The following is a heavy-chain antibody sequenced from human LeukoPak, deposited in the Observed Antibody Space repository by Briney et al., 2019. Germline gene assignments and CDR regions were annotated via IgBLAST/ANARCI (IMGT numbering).Heavy chain of an antibody. CDR2: IYYSGTT. CDR1: GGPISSYY. Sequence: PSETLSLTCTVSGGPISSYYWSWIRQPPGKGLEWIGYIYYSGTTNYNPSLKSRVTISVDTSKNQFSLNLSSVTAADTAVYYCARDRLYYFDYWSQGTLVTVSS. CDR3: ARDRLYYFDY. V-gene: IGHV4-59*01. J-gene: IGHJ4*02.